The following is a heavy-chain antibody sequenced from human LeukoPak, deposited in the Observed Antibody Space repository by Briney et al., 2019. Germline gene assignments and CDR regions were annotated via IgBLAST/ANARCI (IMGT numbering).Heavy chain of an antibody. D-gene: IGHD4-11*01. CDR2: VYHSGIT. Sequence: SETLSLTCTVSGGSITNTNYYWAWIRQPPGEGLEWIGSVYHSGITYYTPSLKSRVSISVDTSKNQFSLKVTSVTAADTAVYYCAREWQYQFDYWGQGSRVTVSS. V-gene: IGHV4-39*07. CDR3: AREWQYQFDY. CDR1: GGSITNTNYY. J-gene: IGHJ4*02.